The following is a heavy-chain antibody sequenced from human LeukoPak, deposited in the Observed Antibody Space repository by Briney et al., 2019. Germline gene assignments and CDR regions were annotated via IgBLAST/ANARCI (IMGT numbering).Heavy chain of an antibody. CDR1: GFTFSTYS. J-gene: IGHJ5*02. V-gene: IGHV3-48*01. D-gene: IGHD1-1*01. CDR3: ARDADGINTNWFNP. CDR2: ISSSSSTI. Sequence: GGSLRLSCAASGFTFSTYSMNWVRQAPGKGLEWVSYISSSSSTIHYADSVKGRFTVSRDNAKNSLYLQMNSLTADDTAVYYCARDADGINTNWFNPWGQGTLVIVSS.